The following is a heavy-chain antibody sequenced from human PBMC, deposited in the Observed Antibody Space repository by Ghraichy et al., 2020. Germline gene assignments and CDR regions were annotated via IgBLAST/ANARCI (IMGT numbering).Heavy chain of an antibody. CDR2: ISSSSSTI. Sequence: GGSLRLSCAASGFTFSSYSMNWVRQAPGKGLEWVSYISSSSSTIYYADSVKGRFTISRDNAKNSLYLQMNSLRDEDTAVYYCARETYYYGSEHAFDIWGQGTMVTVSS. CDR1: GFTFSSYS. CDR3: ARETYYYGSEHAFDI. J-gene: IGHJ3*02. D-gene: IGHD3-10*01. V-gene: IGHV3-48*02.